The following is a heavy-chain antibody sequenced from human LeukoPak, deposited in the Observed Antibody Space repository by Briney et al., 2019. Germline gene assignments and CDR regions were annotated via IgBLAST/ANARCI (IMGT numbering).Heavy chain of an antibody. V-gene: IGHV4-39*01. CDR1: GGSISSSSYY. CDR2: IYYSGST. D-gene: IGHD5-12*01. Sequence: PSETLSLTCTVSGGSISSSSYYWGWIRQPPGKGLEWIGGIYYSGSTYYNPSLKSRVTISVDTSKNQFSLKLSSVTAADTAVYYCARWVVATIVIDYWGQGTLVTVSS. J-gene: IGHJ4*02. CDR3: ARWVVATIVIDY.